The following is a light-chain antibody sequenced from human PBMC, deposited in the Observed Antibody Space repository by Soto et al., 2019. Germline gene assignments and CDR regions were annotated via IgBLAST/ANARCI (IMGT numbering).Light chain of an antibody. J-gene: IGLJ1*01. CDR2: ENN. CDR1: SSNIGAGYE. CDR3: QSYDSSLSGYL. V-gene: IGLV1-40*01. Sequence: QSVLTQPPSVSEAPGQRVTISCTGSSSNIGAGYEAHWYQQVPGTAPKRLIYENNNRHSGVPHRFSGSKSGTPASLAITGLHAEDEAEYHCQSYDSSLSGYLFGTGTKLTVL.